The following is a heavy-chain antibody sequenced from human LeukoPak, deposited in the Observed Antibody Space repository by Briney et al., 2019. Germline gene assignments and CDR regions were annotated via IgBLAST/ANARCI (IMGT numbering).Heavy chain of an antibody. J-gene: IGHJ6*02. CDR2: MNPNSGNT. CDR3: ARAKDCSSTSCYARYYYGMDV. Sequence: ASVKVSCKASGYTFTSYGISWVRQAPGQGLEWMGWMNPNSGNTGYAQKFQGRVTMTRNTSISTAYMELSSLRSEDTAVYYCARAKDCSSTSCYARYYYGMDVWGQGTTVTVSS. D-gene: IGHD2-2*01. V-gene: IGHV1-8*02. CDR1: GYTFTSYG.